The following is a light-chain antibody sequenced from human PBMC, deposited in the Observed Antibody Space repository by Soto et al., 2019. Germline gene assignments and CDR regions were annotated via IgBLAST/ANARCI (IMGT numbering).Light chain of an antibody. Sequence: DIQMIQSPSSLSASVGDTVTITCRASQSINTYLNWYQQRPGKAPKLLIFAASNLQSGVPSGFSRRGSGTDLALTISSLQPEDFATYYCQQSYNMPYTFGQGTELEI. CDR3: QQSYNMPYT. CDR2: AAS. V-gene: IGKV1-39*01. J-gene: IGKJ2*01. CDR1: QSINTY.